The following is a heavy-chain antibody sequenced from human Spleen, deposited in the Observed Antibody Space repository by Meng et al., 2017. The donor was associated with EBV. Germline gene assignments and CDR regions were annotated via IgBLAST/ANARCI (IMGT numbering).Heavy chain of an antibody. CDR1: GYIFSTYG. J-gene: IGHJ4*02. CDR3: AREGLSIGEFCGFDY. V-gene: IGHV7-4-1*02. D-gene: IGHD3-10*01. Sequence: HRCAVKVVSPAAGYIFSTYGITWVRQDPRQGLDWMGWINHNTENQTYDSRFTRRFVLSFDNSVSTASLEISSLKPEENAVYYCAREGLSIGEFCGFDYWGQGTLVTVSS. CDR2: INHNTENQ.